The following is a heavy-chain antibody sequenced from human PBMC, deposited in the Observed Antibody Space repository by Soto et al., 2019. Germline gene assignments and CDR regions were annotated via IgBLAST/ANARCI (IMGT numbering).Heavy chain of an antibody. D-gene: IGHD3-22*01. CDR1: GFTFSSYA. CDR2: ISGSGGST. Sequence: GGSLRLSCAASGFTFSSYAMSWVRQAPGKGLEWVSAISGSGGSTYYADSVKGRFTISRDNSKNTLYLQMNSLRAEDTAVYYCAKDLGLAGMDYDSSGLDYWGQGTLVTVSS. V-gene: IGHV3-23*01. CDR3: AKDLGLAGMDYDSSGLDY. J-gene: IGHJ4*02.